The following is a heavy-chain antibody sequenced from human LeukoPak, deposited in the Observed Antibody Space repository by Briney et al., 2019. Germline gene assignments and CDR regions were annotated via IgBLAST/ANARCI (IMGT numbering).Heavy chain of an antibody. CDR3: ARHNGGYYDSSGYLAS. CDR1: GGTFSSYA. J-gene: IGHJ4*02. Sequence: SVKVSCKASGGTFSSYAISWVRQAPGQGLEWMGRIIPILGTANYAQKFQGSVTITADKSTSTAYMELSSLRSEDTAVYYCARHNGGYYDSSGYLASWGQGTLVTVSS. V-gene: IGHV1-69*04. D-gene: IGHD3-22*01. CDR2: IIPILGTA.